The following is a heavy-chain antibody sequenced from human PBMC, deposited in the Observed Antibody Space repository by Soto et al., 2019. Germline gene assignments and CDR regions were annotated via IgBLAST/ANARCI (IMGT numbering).Heavy chain of an antibody. Sequence: QVQLQQWGAGLLKPSETLSLTCAVYGGSFSGYFWSWIRQTPGKGLEWIGEIDHSGRTKYTPSLMSRVSISVDTSKNQFSLRLTSVTAADTALYYCARGTTEWGQGTLVTVSS. V-gene: IGHV4-34*01. CDR3: ARGTTE. CDR1: GGSFSGYF. J-gene: IGHJ4*02. CDR2: IDHSGRT. D-gene: IGHD1-1*01.